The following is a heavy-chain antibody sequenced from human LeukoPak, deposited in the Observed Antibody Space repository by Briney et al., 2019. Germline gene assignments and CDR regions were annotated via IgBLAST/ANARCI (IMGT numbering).Heavy chain of an antibody. CDR3: ARAAIAAFGTDNWFDP. V-gene: IGHV1-8*01. CDR1: GYTFTSYD. CDR2: KNPNSGNT. D-gene: IGHD6-6*01. Sequence: GASVKVSCKASGYTFTSYDINWVRQATGQGLEWMGWKNPNSGNTGYAQKFQGRVTMTRNTSISTAYMELSSLRSEDTAVYYCARAAIAAFGTDNWFDPWGQGTLVTVSS. J-gene: IGHJ5*02.